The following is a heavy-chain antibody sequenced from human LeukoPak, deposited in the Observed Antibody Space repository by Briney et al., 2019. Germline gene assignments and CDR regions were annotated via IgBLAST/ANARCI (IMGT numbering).Heavy chain of an antibody. V-gene: IGHV1-69*05. Sequence: GASVKVSCKASGDTFSNHPISWVRQAPGQGLEWMGGIIPSFRTTNYAQKFQGRVTITTDESTSTAYMELTSLRSDDTAVYYCARDWGAPHTLNFDSWGQGTLVTVSS. CDR1: GDTFSNHP. J-gene: IGHJ4*02. CDR2: IIPSFRTT. CDR3: ARDWGAPHTLNFDS. D-gene: IGHD1-26*01.